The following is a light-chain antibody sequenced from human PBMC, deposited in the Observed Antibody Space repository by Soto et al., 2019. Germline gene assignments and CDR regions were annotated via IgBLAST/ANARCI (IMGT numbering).Light chain of an antibody. CDR3: QQYNNWPWT. V-gene: IGKV3D-15*01. CDR1: QSLSSN. Sequence: EIVLTQSPGTLPLSPGERATLSCGASQSLSSNYLAWHQQKTGQAPRLLIYGASTRATGTPARFSGSGSGTDFTLTISSLQSEDFAVYYCQQYNNWPWTFGQGTKVDIK. J-gene: IGKJ1*01. CDR2: GAS.